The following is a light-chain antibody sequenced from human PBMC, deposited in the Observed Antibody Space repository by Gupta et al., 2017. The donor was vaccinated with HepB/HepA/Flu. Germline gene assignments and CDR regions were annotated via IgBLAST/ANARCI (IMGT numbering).Light chain of an antibody. J-gene: IGLJ3*02. CDR1: SSNIGSNT. CDR2: SNN. Sequence: QSVLTQPPSASGTPGQRVTISCSGSSSNIGSNTVNWYQQLPGTAPKLLIYSNNRRHSGAPARFSGSKSGTSASVAISGLQAEDEADYYCAAWDDSRNGPVFGGGTKLTVL. CDR3: AAWDDSRNGPV. V-gene: IGLV1-44*01.